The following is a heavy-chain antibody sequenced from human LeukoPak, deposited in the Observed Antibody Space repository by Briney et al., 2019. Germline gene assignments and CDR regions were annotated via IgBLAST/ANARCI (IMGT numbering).Heavy chain of an antibody. Sequence: GGSLKLSCAASGYTFSGSAMHWVRQASGKGLEWVGRIRSKSNTNATAYAASAKGRFTISRDDSKNTAYLQMNSLKAEDTAVYYCTSLSAGSDLGQGTLVTVSS. CDR3: TSLSAGSD. CDR2: IRSKSNTNAT. CDR1: GYTFSGSA. D-gene: IGHD6-19*01. J-gene: IGHJ4*02. V-gene: IGHV3-73*01.